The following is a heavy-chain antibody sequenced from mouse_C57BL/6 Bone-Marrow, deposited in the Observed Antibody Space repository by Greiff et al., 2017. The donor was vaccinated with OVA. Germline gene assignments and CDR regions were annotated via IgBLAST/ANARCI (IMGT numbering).Heavy chain of an antibody. CDR2: IDPNSGGT. Sequence: QVQLQQPGAELVKPGASVKLSCKASGYTFTSYWMHWVKQRPGRGLEWIGRIDPNSGGTKYNEKFKSKATLTVDKPSSTAYMQLSSLTSEDSAVYYCARGDEGCSYVYWYFDDWGTGTTVTVSS. V-gene: IGHV1-72*01. CDR1: GYTFTSYW. CDR3: ARGDEGCSYVYWYFDD. J-gene: IGHJ1*03. D-gene: IGHD2-12*01.